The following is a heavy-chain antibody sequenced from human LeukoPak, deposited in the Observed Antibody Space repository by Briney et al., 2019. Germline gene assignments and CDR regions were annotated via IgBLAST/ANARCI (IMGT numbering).Heavy chain of an antibody. J-gene: IGHJ5*02. V-gene: IGHV1-69*04. D-gene: IGHD1-26*01. CDR2: IIPIFGIA. CDR3: ARDPTSYSGSLSGYNWFDP. Sequence: SVKVSCKASGGTFSSYAISWVRQAPGQGLEWMGRIIPIFGIANYAQKFQGRVTITADKSTSTAYMELSSLRPEDTAVYYCARDPTSYSGSLSGYNWFDPWGQGTLVTVSS. CDR1: GGTFSSYA.